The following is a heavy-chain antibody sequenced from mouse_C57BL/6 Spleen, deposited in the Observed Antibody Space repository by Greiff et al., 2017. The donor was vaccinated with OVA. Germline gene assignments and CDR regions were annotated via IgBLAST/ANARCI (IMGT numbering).Heavy chain of an antibody. CDR2: INYDGSST. CDR3: ARDGGSSYHYAMDY. Sequence: EVMLVESEGGLVQPGSSMKLSCTASGFTFSDYYMAWVRQVPEKGLEWVANINYDGSSTYYLDSLKSRFIISRNNAKNILYLQMSSLKSEDTATYYCARDGGSSYHYAMDYWGQGTSVTVSS. V-gene: IGHV5-16*01. J-gene: IGHJ4*01. D-gene: IGHD1-1*01. CDR1: GFTFSDYY.